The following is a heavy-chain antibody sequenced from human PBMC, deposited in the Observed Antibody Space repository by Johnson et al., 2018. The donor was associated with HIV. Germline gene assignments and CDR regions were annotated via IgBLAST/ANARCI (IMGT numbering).Heavy chain of an antibody. CDR3: ARVLVAADYAFDI. Sequence: QVQLVESGGGVVQPGRSRRLSCAASGFTFNRYGIHWVRQAPGKGLEWVAFIQYDGSNKYYAGSVKGRFTISRDNSKNTLYLQMNSLRADDTALYYCARVLVAADYAFDIWGQGTMVTVSS. J-gene: IGHJ3*02. CDR1: GFTFNRYG. V-gene: IGHV3-33*08. CDR2: IQYDGSNK. D-gene: IGHD1-26*01.